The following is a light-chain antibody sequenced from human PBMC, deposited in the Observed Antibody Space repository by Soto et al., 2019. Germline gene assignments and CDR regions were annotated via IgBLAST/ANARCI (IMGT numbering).Light chain of an antibody. Sequence: QSALTQPASVSGSPGQSITMSCTGTSNDVGGYNYVSWYQQHPGKAPKLIISEVSNRPSGVSLRFSGSKSGNTASLTISGLQAEDEADYYCSSYTSRSTLFVFGTGTKVPS. V-gene: IGLV2-14*01. J-gene: IGLJ1*01. CDR1: SNDVGGYNY. CDR2: EVS. CDR3: SSYTSRSTLFV.